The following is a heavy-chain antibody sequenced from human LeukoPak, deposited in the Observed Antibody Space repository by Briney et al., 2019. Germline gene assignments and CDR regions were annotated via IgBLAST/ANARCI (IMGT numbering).Heavy chain of an antibody. J-gene: IGHJ4*02. V-gene: IGHV1-2*02. Sequence: ASVKVSCKASGCTFTGYYMHWVRQAPGQGLDWMGWINPNSGGTNYALKFQGRVTMTSDTSISTAYMEVSRLRSDDTAVYYCARDGSFDYWGQGTLVAVSP. CDR2: INPNSGGT. CDR1: GCTFTGYY. D-gene: IGHD5-12*01. CDR3: ARDGSFDY.